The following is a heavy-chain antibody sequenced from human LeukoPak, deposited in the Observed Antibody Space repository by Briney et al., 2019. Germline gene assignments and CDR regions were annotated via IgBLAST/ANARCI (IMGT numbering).Heavy chain of an antibody. Sequence: RASVKVSCKASGYTFTSYGISWVRQSPGQGLEWMGWISAYNGNTNYAQKLQGRVTMSTDTSTSTAYMELRSLRSDDTAVCYCARSLSSSVDAFDIWGQGTMVTVSS. CDR1: GYTFTSYG. J-gene: IGHJ3*02. CDR2: ISAYNGNT. CDR3: ARSLSSSVDAFDI. V-gene: IGHV1-18*01. D-gene: IGHD2-2*01.